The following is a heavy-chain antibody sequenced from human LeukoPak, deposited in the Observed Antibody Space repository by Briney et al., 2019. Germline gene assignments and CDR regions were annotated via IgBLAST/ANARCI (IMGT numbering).Heavy chain of an antibody. V-gene: IGHV3-7*01. CDR2: IKEDGGEG. Sequence: PGGSLRLSCAASGFTFSSYWMTWVRQAPGKGLEWVANIKEDGGEGYYVDSVKGRFTVSRDNAKNSLYPQLTSLRAEDTAVYYCATRYCTISACRASSYKSFDVWGKGTTVTVSS. J-gene: IGHJ6*04. CDR3: ATRYCTISACRASSYKSFDV. CDR1: GFTFSSYW. D-gene: IGHD2-8*01.